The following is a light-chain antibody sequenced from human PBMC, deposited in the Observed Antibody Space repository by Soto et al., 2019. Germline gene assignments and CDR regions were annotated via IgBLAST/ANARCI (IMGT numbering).Light chain of an antibody. CDR1: SSNIGSNY. Sequence: QSVLTQSPSASGTPGQRVTISCSGSSSNIGSNYVYWYQQLPGAAPKLLIYNNNQRPSRVPDRFSGSKSATSASLALSGLRSEDEADYYCAAWDDSLRGYVFGTGTKLTVL. CDR2: NNN. J-gene: IGLJ1*01. CDR3: AAWDDSLRGYV. V-gene: IGLV1-47*02.